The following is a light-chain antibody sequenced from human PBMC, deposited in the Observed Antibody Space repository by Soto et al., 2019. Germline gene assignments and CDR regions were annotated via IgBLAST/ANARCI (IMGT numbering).Light chain of an antibody. J-gene: IGLJ2*01. CDR1: SSDVGGYNY. CDR3: SSYTSSSTVV. CDR2: DVS. V-gene: IGLV2-14*01. Sequence: QSALTQPASVSGSPGQSITISCTGTSSDVGGYNYVSWYQQHPGKAPKLMIYDVSNRPSGVSNRFSRSKSGNTASLTSSGLQAENEADYYCSSYTSSSTVVFGGGTELTVL.